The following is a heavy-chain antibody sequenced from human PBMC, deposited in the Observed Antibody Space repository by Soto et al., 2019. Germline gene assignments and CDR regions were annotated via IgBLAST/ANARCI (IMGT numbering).Heavy chain of an antibody. CDR3: AKGSGVVVAATGAFDI. V-gene: IGHV3-23*01. Sequence: GGSLRLSCAASGFTFTTYAMSWVRQAPGKGLEWVSGLSGGGSSTYYADSVKGRFTISRDNSKNTLYLQMNSLRAEDTAVYYCAKGSGVVVAATGAFDIWGQGTMVTVSS. D-gene: IGHD2-15*01. CDR1: GFTFTTYA. CDR2: LSGGGSST. J-gene: IGHJ3*02.